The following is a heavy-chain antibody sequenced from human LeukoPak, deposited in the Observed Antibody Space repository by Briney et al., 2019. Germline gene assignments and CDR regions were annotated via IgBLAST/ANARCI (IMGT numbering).Heavy chain of an antibody. J-gene: IGHJ4*02. CDR2: ISSSSSTI. CDR1: GFTFSSYS. CDR3: ARGPHYYYDSSGYYY. V-gene: IGHV3-48*02. D-gene: IGHD3-22*01. Sequence: PGGSLRLSCAASGFTFSSYSMNWVRRAPGKGLEWVSYISSSSSTIYYADSVKGRFTISRDNAKNSLYLQMNSLRDEDTAVYYCARGPHYYYDSSGYYYWGQGTLVTVSS.